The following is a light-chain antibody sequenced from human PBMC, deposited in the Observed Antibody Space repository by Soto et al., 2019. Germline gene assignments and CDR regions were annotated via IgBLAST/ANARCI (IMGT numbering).Light chain of an antibody. J-gene: IGKJ4*01. V-gene: IGKV3-20*01. Sequence: EMILTHSPDTLSLSPGERATLSCRASQSVRSNYLAWYQQKPGQAPRFLIYDESSRATGIPDRFSGSGSGTDFTLTISRLEPEDFAVYYCQQYGRSPLTFGGGTKVDIK. CDR3: QQYGRSPLT. CDR1: QSVRSNY. CDR2: DES.